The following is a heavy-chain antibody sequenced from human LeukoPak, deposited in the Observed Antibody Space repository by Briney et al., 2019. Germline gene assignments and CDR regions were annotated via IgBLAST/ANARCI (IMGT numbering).Heavy chain of an antibody. CDR2: INHSGST. CDR1: GGSFSGYY. Sequence: SETLSLTCAVYGGSFSGYYWSWIRQPPGKGLEWIGEINHSGSTNYNPSLKSRVTISVDTSKNQFSLKLSSVTAADTAVYYCARGSGGATRHFDYWGQGTLVTVSS. J-gene: IGHJ4*02. CDR3: ARGSGGATRHFDY. D-gene: IGHD1-26*01. V-gene: IGHV4-34*01.